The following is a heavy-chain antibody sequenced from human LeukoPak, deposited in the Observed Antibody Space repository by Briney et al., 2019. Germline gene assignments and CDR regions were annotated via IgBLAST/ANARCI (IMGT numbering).Heavy chain of an antibody. Sequence: PGXSLRLSCAASGFTYSSYSMNWVRQAPGKGMEWVSSISSSSSNIYYADSGKGRFTIYRENAKNSLYLQMNSLRAEDTAVYYCARRRDGYYFDYWGQGTLVTVSS. D-gene: IGHD5-24*01. CDR2: ISSSSSNI. J-gene: IGHJ4*02. CDR3: ARRRDGYYFDY. V-gene: IGHV3-21*01. CDR1: GFTYSSYS.